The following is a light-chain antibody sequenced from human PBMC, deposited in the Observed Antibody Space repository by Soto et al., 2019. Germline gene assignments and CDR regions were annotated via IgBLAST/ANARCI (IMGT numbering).Light chain of an antibody. CDR3: QQYYSNPPT. Sequence: DIVMTQSPDSLAVSLGERATINCKSSQSVLYSSNNKNYLAWYQQKPGQPPKLLIYWASTRESGVPDRFSGSGSGTEFTLTISSLQAEDVALYYCQQYYSNPPTFGQGTQLEIK. CDR1: QSVLYSSNNKNY. V-gene: IGKV4-1*01. J-gene: IGKJ2*01. CDR2: WAS.